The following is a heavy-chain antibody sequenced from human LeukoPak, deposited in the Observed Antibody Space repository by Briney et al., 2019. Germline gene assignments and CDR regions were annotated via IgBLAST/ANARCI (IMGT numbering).Heavy chain of an antibody. Sequence: ASVKVSCKASGYTFTSYAMHWVRQAPGQRLEWMGWIYAGNGNTKYSQKFQGRVTITRDTSASTAYMELSSLRSEDTAVYYCARGYSSSWYKYNWFDPWGQGTLVTVSS. CDR2: IYAGNGNT. CDR3: ARGYSSSWYKYNWFDP. D-gene: IGHD6-13*01. J-gene: IGHJ5*02. CDR1: GYTFTSYA. V-gene: IGHV1-3*01.